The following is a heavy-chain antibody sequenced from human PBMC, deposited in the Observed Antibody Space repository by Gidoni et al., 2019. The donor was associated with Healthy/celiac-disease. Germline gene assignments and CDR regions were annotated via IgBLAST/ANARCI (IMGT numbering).Heavy chain of an antibody. CDR2: IKPNSGGT. J-gene: IGHJ6*02. Sequence: QVQLVQSGAEVKKPGASVKVSCTASGSTFTGYYMHWVRQAPGQGLEWMGWIKPNSGGTNYAQKFQGWVTMTRDTFISTAYMELSRLRSDETAVYYCARAHITMVRGHYDGMDVWGQGTTVTVSS. CDR3: ARAHITMVRGHYDGMDV. CDR1: GSTFTGYY. D-gene: IGHD3-10*01. V-gene: IGHV1-2*04.